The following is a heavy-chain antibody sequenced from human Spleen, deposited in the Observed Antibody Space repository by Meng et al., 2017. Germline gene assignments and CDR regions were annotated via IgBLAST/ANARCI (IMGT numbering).Heavy chain of an antibody. CDR2: ISYDGSNK. CDR3: ARDDSSGGMNV. V-gene: IGHV3-30*04. Sequence: GGSLRLSCAASGFTFSSYAMHWVRQAPGKGLEWVAVISYDGSNKYYADSVKGRFTISRDNSKNTLYLQMNSLRAEDTAVYYCARDDSSGGMNVWGQGTTVTVSS. J-gene: IGHJ6*02. CDR1: GFTFSSYA. D-gene: IGHD3-22*01.